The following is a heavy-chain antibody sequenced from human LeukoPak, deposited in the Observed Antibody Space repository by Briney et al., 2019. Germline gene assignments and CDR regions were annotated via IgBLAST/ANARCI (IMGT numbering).Heavy chain of an antibody. D-gene: IGHD3-9*01. V-gene: IGHV3-33*01. J-gene: IGHJ4*02. CDR3: AREDYDILTGYPRAPIGY. Sequence: RSGRSLILSCAAPGFTFSSYGMHWVRQAPGKGLEWVAVIWYDGSNKYYADSVKGRFTISRDNSKNTLYLQMNNLRAEDTAVYYCAREDYDILTGYPRAPIGYWGQGTLVTVSS. CDR1: GFTFSSYG. CDR2: IWYDGSNK.